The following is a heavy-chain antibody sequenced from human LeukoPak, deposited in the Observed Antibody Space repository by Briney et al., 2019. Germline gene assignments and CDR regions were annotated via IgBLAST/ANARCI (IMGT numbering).Heavy chain of an antibody. V-gene: IGHV4-34*01. CDR3: ARTSHYYDSSGYYY. CDR2: INHSGSA. Sequence: SETLSLTCAVCGGSFSGYYWSWIRQPPGKGLEWIGEINHSGSANYNPSLKSRVTISVDTSKNQFSLKLSSVTAADTAVYYCARTSHYYDSSGYYYWGQGTLVTVSS. CDR1: GGSFSGYY. D-gene: IGHD3-22*01. J-gene: IGHJ4*02.